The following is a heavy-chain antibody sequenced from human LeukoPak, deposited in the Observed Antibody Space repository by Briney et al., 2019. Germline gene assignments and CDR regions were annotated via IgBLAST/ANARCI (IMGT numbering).Heavy chain of an antibody. D-gene: IGHD3-10*01. CDR3: AKGLNGYGSGSYSHLDAFDI. Sequence: GGSLRLSCEASGFTFSAYAMTWVRQAPGQGLEWVSSIGSDNKPHYSESVKGRFAISRDNSKSMLFLQLNSLRAEDTALYYCAKGLNGYGSGSYSHLDAFDIWGRGTMVTVSS. CDR2: IGSDNKP. V-gene: IGHV3-23*05. J-gene: IGHJ3*02. CDR1: GFTFSAYA.